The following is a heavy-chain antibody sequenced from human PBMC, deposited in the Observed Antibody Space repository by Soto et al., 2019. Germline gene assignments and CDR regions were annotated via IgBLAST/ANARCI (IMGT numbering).Heavy chain of an antibody. Sequence: QVQLQQWGAGLLKPSETLSLTCAVYGGSFSGYYWSWIRQPPGKGLEWIEEINHSGSTNYNPSLKSRVTISVDTSKNQFSLKLSSVTAADTAVYYCARGRRGCSGGSCYSAVRYFDYWGHGTLVTVSS. CDR2: INHSGST. CDR3: ARGRRGCSGGSCYSAVRYFDY. CDR1: GGSFSGYY. V-gene: IGHV4-34*01. J-gene: IGHJ4*01. D-gene: IGHD2-15*01.